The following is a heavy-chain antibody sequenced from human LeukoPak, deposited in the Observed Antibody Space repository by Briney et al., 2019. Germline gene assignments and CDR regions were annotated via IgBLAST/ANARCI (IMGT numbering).Heavy chain of an antibody. D-gene: IGHD6-19*01. Sequence: GGSLRLSCAASGFTFDDYAMHWVRQAPGKGLEWVSGISWNSGSIGYADSVKGRFTISRDNAKNSLYLQMNSLRAEDTALYYCAKDKGCSGWYSFDYWGQGTLVTVSS. CDR3: AKDKGCSGWYSFDY. V-gene: IGHV3-9*01. J-gene: IGHJ4*02. CDR1: GFTFDDYA. CDR2: ISWNSGSI.